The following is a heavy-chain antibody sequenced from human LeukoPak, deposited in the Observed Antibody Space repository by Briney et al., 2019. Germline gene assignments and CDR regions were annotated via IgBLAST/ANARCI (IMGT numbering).Heavy chain of an antibody. CDR3: AREETMGY. J-gene: IGHJ4*02. V-gene: IGHV3-74*01. Sequence: PGGPLRLSCAASGFTFNNYWMHWVRQAPGKGLVWVSRINRDGSNTDYADSVKGRFTISRDNAKNTLYLQMNSLSAEDTAVYYCAREETMGYWGQGTLVTVSS. CDR2: INRDGSNT. D-gene: IGHD3-10*01. CDR1: GFTFNNYW.